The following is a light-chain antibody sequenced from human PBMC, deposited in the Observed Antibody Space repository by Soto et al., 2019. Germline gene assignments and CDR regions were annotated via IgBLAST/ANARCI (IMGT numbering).Light chain of an antibody. CDR2: KAS. CDR3: QQYNSYLWT. V-gene: IGKV1-5*03. CDR1: QSISSW. Sequence: DIQLTQSPSTLSASGVDRCTIXSRASQSISSWLAWYQQKPGKAPKFLIYKASTLESGVPSRFSGSGSGTEFTLTISSLQPDDFATYYCQQYNSYLWTFGQGTKVDIK. J-gene: IGKJ1*01.